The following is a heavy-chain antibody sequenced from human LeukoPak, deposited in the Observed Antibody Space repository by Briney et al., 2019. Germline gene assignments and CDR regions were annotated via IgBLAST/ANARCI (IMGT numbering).Heavy chain of an antibody. J-gene: IGHJ4*02. CDR1: GFSFNHYA. CDR3: ARDKTQSLEKRSGSGY. CDR2: ISFDGNNK. V-gene: IGHV3-30*04. D-gene: IGHD3-16*02. Sequence: GGSLRLSCAASGFSFNHYAMQWVRQPPGTGLEWVAVISFDGNNKFYADSVKGRFTISRDNSENTLYLQMNSLSAEDTAVYYCARDKTQSLEKRSGSGYWGQGALVTVSS.